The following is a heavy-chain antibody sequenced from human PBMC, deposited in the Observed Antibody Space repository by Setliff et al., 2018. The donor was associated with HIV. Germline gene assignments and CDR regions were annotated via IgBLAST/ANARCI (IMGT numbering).Heavy chain of an antibody. CDR3: ASDSSNYYYYYMDV. CDR2: ISRSSSYI. V-gene: IGHV3-21*01. D-gene: IGHD2-15*01. J-gene: IGHJ6*03. CDR1: GFTFSSYS. Sequence: GGSLRLSCAASGFTFSSYSMNWVRQAPGKGLEWVSSISRSSSYIYYADSVKGRFTISRDNAKNSLYLQMNSLRAEDTAVYYCASDSSNYYYYYMDVWGNGTTVTVSS.